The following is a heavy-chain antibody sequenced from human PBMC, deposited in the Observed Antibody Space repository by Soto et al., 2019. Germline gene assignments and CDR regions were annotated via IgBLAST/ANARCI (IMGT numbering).Heavy chain of an antibody. J-gene: IGHJ6*02. CDR2: ISSSSSYI. CDR3: ARHEGYYYGMDV. CDR1: GFTFSSYS. Sequence: GGSLRLSCAASGFTFSSYSMNWVRQAPGKGLEWVSSISSSSSYIYYADSVKGRFTISRDNAKNSLYLQMNSLRAEDTAVYYCARHEGYYYGMDVWGQGTTVTVSS. V-gene: IGHV3-21*01.